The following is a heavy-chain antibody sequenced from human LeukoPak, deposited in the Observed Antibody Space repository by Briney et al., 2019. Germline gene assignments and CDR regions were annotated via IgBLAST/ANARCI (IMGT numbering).Heavy chain of an antibody. CDR1: GFNFSSYW. CDR3: AREVAAPDDAFDI. D-gene: IGHD2-15*01. V-gene: IGHV3-74*01. Sequence: GGSLRLSCAASGFNFSSYWMHWVRQAPGKGLVWVSRIHSDGSSTSYADSVKGRLTISRDNAKNTLYLQMNSLRAEDTAVYYCAREVAAPDDAFDIWGQGTMVTVSS. J-gene: IGHJ3*02. CDR2: IHSDGSST.